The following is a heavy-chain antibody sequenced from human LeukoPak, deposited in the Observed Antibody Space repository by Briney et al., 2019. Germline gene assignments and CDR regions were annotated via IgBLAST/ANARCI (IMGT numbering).Heavy chain of an antibody. V-gene: IGHV3-30-3*01. CDR2: ISYDGSNK. CDR1: GFTFSGYA. D-gene: IGHD4-23*01. J-gene: IGHJ1*01. Sequence: GSLRLSCAASGFTFSGYAMHWVRQAPGKGLEWVAVISYDGSNKNYADSVKGRFTISRDNSKNTLYLQMNSLRAEDTAVYYCARDKVTTLITPRYFQHWGQGTLVTVSS. CDR3: ARDKVTTLITPRYFQH.